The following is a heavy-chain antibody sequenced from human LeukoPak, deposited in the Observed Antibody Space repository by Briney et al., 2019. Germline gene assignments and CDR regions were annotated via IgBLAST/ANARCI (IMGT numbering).Heavy chain of an antibody. CDR2: VYTSGST. CDR1: GGSISSGSYF. D-gene: IGHD6-13*01. J-gene: IGHJ4*02. V-gene: IGHV4-61*02. CDR3: ARDTSGILDY. Sequence: PSQTLSLTCTVSGGSISSGSYFWNWIRQPAGKGLEWIGRVYTSGSTNYNPSLKSRVTISVDTSKNQFSLKLSSVTAADTAVYYCARDTSGILDYWGQGTLVTVSS.